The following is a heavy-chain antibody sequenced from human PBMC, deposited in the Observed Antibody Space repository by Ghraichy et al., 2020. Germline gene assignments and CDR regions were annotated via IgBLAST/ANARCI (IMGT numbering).Heavy chain of an antibody. Sequence: SCAASGFTFSSYAMSWVRQAPGKGLEWVSGISGGARSTYYADSAKGRFSISRDNSKNTLFLQMNSLRAEDTAVYYCAKGISVPDAIPWYFDLWGRGTLVTVSS. CDR1: GFTFSSYA. D-gene: IGHD2-2*01. CDR3: AKGISVPDAIPWYFDL. J-gene: IGHJ2*01. CDR2: ISGGARST. V-gene: IGHV3-23*01.